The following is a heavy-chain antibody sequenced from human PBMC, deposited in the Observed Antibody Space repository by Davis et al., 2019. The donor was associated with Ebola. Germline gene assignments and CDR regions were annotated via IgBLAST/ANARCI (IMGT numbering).Heavy chain of an antibody. CDR3: AHMYYYDSSGYYRYYFDY. Sequence: SGPTLVKPTQTLTLTCTFSGFSLSTSGVGVGWIRQPPGKALEWLALIYLDDDTRYSPSLKSRLTITKDTSKNQVVLTMTNMDPVDTATYYCAHMYYYDSSGYYRYYFDYWGQGTLVTVSS. D-gene: IGHD3-22*01. CDR1: GFSLSTSGVG. CDR2: IYLDDDT. J-gene: IGHJ4*02. V-gene: IGHV2-5*02.